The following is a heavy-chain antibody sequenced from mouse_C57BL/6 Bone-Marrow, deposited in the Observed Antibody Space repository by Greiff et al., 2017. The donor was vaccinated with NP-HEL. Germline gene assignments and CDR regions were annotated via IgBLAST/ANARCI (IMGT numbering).Heavy chain of an antibody. J-gene: IGHJ2*01. CDR3: ARYYYGSSYCDY. D-gene: IGHD1-1*01. CDR1: GFTFSDYG. CDR2: ISSGSSTI. Sequence: EVKLVESGGGLVKPGGSLKLSCAASGFTFSDYGMHWVRQAPEKGLEWVAYISSGSSTIYYADTVSGRFTISRDNAKNTLFLQMTRLMAEDTAMYYCARYYYGSSYCDYWGQGTTLTVSS. V-gene: IGHV5-17*01.